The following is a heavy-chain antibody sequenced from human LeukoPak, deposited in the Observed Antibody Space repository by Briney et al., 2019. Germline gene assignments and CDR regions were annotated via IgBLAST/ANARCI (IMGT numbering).Heavy chain of an antibody. CDR3: ASAPTSYYYDSSGYYWGY. J-gene: IGHJ4*02. V-gene: IGHV3-30-3*01. D-gene: IGHD3-22*01. CDR1: GFTFSSYA. Sequence: GRSLRLSCAASGFTFSSYAMHWVRQAPCKGLEWVAVISYDGSNKYYADSVKGRFTISRDNSKNTLYLQMNSLRAEDTAVYYCASAPTSYYYDSSGYYWGYWGQGTLVTVSS. CDR2: ISYDGSNK.